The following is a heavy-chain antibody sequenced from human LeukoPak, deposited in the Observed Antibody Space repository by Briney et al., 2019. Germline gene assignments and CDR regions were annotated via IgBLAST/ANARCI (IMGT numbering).Heavy chain of an antibody. V-gene: IGHV3-23*01. CDR1: GFSFNNYA. CDR3: AKAGPVVRGFIGHY. J-gene: IGHJ4*02. CDR2: ISGSGGTT. Sequence: GGSLRLSCAASGFSFNNYAMSWVRQAPGKGLEWVSAISGSGGTTHYADSVKGRFTISRDNSKNTLYLQLNSVRAEDTAIYYCAKAGPVVRGFIGHYWGQGTLVTVSS. D-gene: IGHD3-10*01.